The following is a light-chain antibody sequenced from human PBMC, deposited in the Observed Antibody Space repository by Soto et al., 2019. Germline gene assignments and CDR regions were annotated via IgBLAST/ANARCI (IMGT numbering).Light chain of an antibody. CDR2: EVT. Sequence: QSALTQPASVSGSPGQSITISCTGTSSDVGGYNYVSWYQQHPGKAPKLMIYEVTNRPSGVSNRLSGSKSGNTASLTISGLQAADEADYYCSSYTGSNTWVFGGGTKLTVL. V-gene: IGLV2-14*01. CDR1: SSDVGGYNY. J-gene: IGLJ3*02. CDR3: SSYTGSNTWV.